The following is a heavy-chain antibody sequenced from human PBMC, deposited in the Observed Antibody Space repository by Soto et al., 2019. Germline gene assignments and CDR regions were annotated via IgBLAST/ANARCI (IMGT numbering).Heavy chain of an antibody. Sequence: AGGSLRLSCAASGFTFRNHWMHWVRQAPGKGLVWVSYINNDGSGTTYADSVKGRFTISRDNAENRIYLQMNSLRVEDTAVYYCPRDSSLSFDSWGQGALVTVSS. CDR3: PRDSSLSFDS. CDR1: GFTFRNHW. CDR2: INNDGSGT. J-gene: IGHJ4*02. V-gene: IGHV3-74*01.